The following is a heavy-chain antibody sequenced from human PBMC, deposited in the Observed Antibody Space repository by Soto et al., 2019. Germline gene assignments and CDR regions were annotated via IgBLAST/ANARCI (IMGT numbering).Heavy chain of an antibody. CDR3: ARLGDGYINPGSIDY. J-gene: IGHJ4*02. Sequence: SETLSLTCTVSGGSIGSSSYYWGWIRQPPGKGLEWIGSIYYSGSTYYNPSLKSRVTISVDTSKNQFSLKLSSVTAADTAVYYCARLGDGYINPGSIDYWGQGTLVTVSS. CDR1: GGSIGSSSYY. V-gene: IGHV4-39*01. CDR2: IYYSGST. D-gene: IGHD4-4*01.